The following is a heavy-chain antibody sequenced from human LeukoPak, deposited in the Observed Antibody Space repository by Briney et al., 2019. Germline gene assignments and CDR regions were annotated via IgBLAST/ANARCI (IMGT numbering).Heavy chain of an antibody. CDR1: GGSRSDTTYY. CDR3: ASPSKLVISRGGFDI. V-gene: IGHV4-39*01. Sequence: SETLSLTCTVSGGSRSDTTYYWTWIRQPPGKGLEWIASIYFSETKYNPSLKSRVTISGDTSKNQFSLKLSSVTAADTAVYYCASPSKLVISRGGFDIWGQGTVVTVS. D-gene: IGHD3-22*01. CDR2: IYFSET. J-gene: IGHJ3*02.